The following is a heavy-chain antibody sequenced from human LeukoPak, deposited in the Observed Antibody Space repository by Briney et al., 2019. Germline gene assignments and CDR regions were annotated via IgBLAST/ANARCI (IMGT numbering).Heavy chain of an antibody. V-gene: IGHV4-4*02. J-gene: IGHJ4*02. CDR1: GGSISSSNW. CDR3: ARVSYSSGWYIDY. D-gene: IGHD6-19*01. CDR2: IYHSGST. Sequence: PSGTLSLTCAVSGGSISSSNWWSWVRQPPGKGLEWIGEIYHSGSTNYNPSLKSRVTISVDKSKNQFSLKLSSVTAADTAVYYCARVSYSSGWYIDYWGQGTLVTVSS.